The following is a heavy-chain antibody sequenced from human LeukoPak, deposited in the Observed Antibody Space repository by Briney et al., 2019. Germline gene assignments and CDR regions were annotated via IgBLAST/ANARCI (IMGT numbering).Heavy chain of an antibody. J-gene: IGHJ4*02. CDR3: ARETPSRYFDY. CDR2: MNPNSGKT. V-gene: IGHV1-8*01. CDR1: GYTLTTYD. Sequence: ASVKVSCKASGYTLTTYDINWVRQAPGQGLEWMGWMNPNSGKTGYAQKLQDRITITRNTSISTAYMELSSLGSEDTAVYYCARETPSRYFDYWGQGTLVTVSS. D-gene: IGHD4-23*01.